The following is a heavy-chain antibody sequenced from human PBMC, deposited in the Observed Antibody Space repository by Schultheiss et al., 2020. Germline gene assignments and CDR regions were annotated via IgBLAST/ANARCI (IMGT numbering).Heavy chain of an antibody. Sequence: GGSLRLSCAASGFTFSSYAMYWVRQAPGKGLEWVAVISYDGSNKYYADSVKGRFTISRDNSKNTLYLQMNSLRAEDTAVYYCAGVYMVTIGNAFDIWGQGTMVTGSS. CDR2: ISYDGSNK. V-gene: IGHV3-30-3*01. J-gene: IGHJ3*02. CDR3: AGVYMVTIGNAFDI. D-gene: IGHD2-21*02. CDR1: GFTFSSYA.